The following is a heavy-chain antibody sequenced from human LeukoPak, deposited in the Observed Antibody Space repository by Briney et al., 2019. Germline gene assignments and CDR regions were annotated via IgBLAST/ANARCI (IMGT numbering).Heavy chain of an antibody. CDR1: GYTFTSYY. J-gene: IGHJ3*02. CDR2: INPSGGST. CDR3: ARANVPRVYCSSTSCPDAFDI. D-gene: IGHD2-2*01. Sequence: ASVKVSCKASGYTFTSYYMHWVRQAPGQGLEWMGIINPSGGSTSYAQKFQGRVTMTRDTSTSTVYMELSSLRSEDTAVYYCARANVPRVYCSSTSCPDAFDIWGQGTMVTVSS. V-gene: IGHV1-46*01.